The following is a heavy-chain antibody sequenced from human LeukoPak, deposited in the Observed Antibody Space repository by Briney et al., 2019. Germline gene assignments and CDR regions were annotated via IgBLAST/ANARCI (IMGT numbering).Heavy chain of an antibody. J-gene: IGHJ4*02. CDR2: IKHSGST. Sequence: SETLSLTCAVYGGSFSGYYWSWIRQPPGKALEWIGEIKHSGSTNYNPSLKSRVTISVDTSKNQFSLKLSSVTAADTAVYYCARGSPVVGLNYWGQGSLVTVSS. CDR3: ARGSPVVGLNY. CDR1: GGSFSGYY. V-gene: IGHV4-34*01. D-gene: IGHD2-15*01.